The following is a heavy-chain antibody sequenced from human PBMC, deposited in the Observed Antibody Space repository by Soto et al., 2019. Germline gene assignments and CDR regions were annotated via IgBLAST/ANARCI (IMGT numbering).Heavy chain of an antibody. D-gene: IGHD4-4*01. CDR2: IIPIFGTA. J-gene: IGHJ4*02. CDR3: ARDVFSNNFDY. Sequence: ASVKVSCKASGGTFSSYAISWVRQAPGQGLEWMGGIIPIFGTANYAQKFQGRVTITADKSTSTAYMELSSLRSEDTAVYYCARDVFSNNFDYWGQGTLVTVSS. CDR1: GGTFSSYA. V-gene: IGHV1-69*06.